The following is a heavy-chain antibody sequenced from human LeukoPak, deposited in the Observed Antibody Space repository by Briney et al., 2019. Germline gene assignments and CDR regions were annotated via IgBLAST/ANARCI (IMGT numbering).Heavy chain of an antibody. V-gene: IGHV4-39*01. J-gene: IGHJ3*02. CDR3: ARGQYPSVRPDAFDI. D-gene: IGHD2-2*01. Sequence: SETLSLTCTVSGGSISSSSYYWGWIRQPPGKGLEWIGSIYYSGSTYYNPSLKSRVTISVDTSKNQFSLKLSSVTAADTAVYYCARGQYPSVRPDAFDIWGQGTMVTVSS. CDR1: GGSISSSSYY. CDR2: IYYSGST.